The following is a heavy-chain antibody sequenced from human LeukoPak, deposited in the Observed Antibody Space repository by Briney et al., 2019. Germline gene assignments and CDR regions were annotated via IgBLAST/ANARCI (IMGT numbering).Heavy chain of an antibody. CDR2: ISSSGSTI. V-gene: IGHV3-48*03. CDR1: GFTFSSYE. D-gene: IGHD2-8*01. J-gene: IGHJ4*02. CDR3: ARTHTSGVHFDY. Sequence: GGSLRLSCAASGFTFSSYEMNWVRQAPGKGLEWVSYISSSGSTIYYADSVKGRFTISRDNAKNSLYLQMNSLRAEDTAVYYCARTHTSGVHFDYWGQGTLVTVSS.